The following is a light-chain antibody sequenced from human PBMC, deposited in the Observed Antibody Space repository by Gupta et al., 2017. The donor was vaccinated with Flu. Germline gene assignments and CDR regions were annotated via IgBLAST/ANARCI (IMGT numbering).Light chain of an antibody. CDR3: QQYNNWPPWT. V-gene: IGKV3-15*01. CDR1: QSVSSN. CDR2: GAS. J-gene: IGKJ1*01. Sequence: ATRPVSPVERATRSRRASQSVSSNLDWYQQKPGQAPRLLIYGASTRGTGIPARFSGNGSGTDFTLTISSLQSEDFAVYYCQQYNNWPPWTFGQGTKVEIK.